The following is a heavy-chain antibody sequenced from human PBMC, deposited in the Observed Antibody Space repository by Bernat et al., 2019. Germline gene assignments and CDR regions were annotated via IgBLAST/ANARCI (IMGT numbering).Heavy chain of an antibody. CDR2: IHYTGTT. CDR3: ASGGTTVVTAYWHFDI. Sequence: QVQLQESGPGLVKPSQTLSLTCTVSGDSITSGGRYWNWIRQHPGRGLEWSGYIHYTGTTYYSPSLKSLVIRSLNTSKKQFSLKLSCVTAADTDLYSCASGGTTVVTAYWHFDIWGRGTLVTVSS. D-gene: IGHD4-17*01. CDR1: GDSITSGGRY. J-gene: IGHJ2*01. V-gene: IGHV4-31*01.